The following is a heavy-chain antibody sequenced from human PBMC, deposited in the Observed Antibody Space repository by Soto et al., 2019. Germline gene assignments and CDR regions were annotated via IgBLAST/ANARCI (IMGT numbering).Heavy chain of an antibody. D-gene: IGHD3-16*01. Sequence: GGSLRLSCATSGFILSDCAMNWVRQAPGKGLEWVSYISSSSSVIDYADSVKGRFTVSRDNARNSLYLQMNSLRAEDTAVYYCARDLSWGSNSYYYMDAWGNGTPVTVSS. CDR3: ARDLSWGSNSYYYMDA. V-gene: IGHV3-48*01. CDR2: ISSSSSVI. J-gene: IGHJ6*03. CDR1: GFILSDCA.